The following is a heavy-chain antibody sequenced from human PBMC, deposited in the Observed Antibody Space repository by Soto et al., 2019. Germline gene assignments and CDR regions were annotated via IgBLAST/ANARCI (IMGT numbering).Heavy chain of an antibody. CDR1: GFTFSNYA. Sequence: EVQLLDSGGGLVQSGGSLRLSCAASGFTFSNYAMTWVRQGPGKGLAWVSGISGSGGRSYYADSVKGRFTISRDNSKSTLYLQRNSLRAEDTAVYYCAKAYFVWSSEQPYYFDYWGQGTLVTVSS. CDR2: ISGSGGRS. V-gene: IGHV3-23*01. J-gene: IGHJ4*02. D-gene: IGHD3-16*01. CDR3: AKAYFVWSSEQPYYFDY.